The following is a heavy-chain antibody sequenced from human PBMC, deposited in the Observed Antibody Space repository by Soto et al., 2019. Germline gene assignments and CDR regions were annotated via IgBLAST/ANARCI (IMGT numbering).Heavy chain of an antibody. D-gene: IGHD3-22*01. V-gene: IGHV3-21*01. J-gene: IGHJ3*02. CDR1: GFTFSSYS. Sequence: EVQLVESGGGLVKPGGSLRLSCAASGFTFSSYSMNWVRQAPGKGLEWVSSISSSSSYIYYADSVKGRFTISRDNAKNSLYLKMTSLNAEDTAVYYCARDLTESRLLLRRDACDNWGQGTTVTDSS. CDR3: ARDLTESRLLLRRDACDN. CDR2: ISSSSSYI.